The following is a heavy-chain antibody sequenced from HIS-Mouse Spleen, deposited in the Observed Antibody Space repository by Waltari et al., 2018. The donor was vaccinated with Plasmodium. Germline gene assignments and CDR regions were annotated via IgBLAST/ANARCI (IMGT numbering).Heavy chain of an antibody. CDR2: IDTAGDT. D-gene: IGHD1-1*01. Sequence: EVQLVESGGGLVQPGGSLRLSCAASGFTFSSYDMHWVRQATGKCLVWVSAIDTAGDTYYPGSVKGRFTISRENAKNSVYLQMNSLRAGDTAVYYCARGRWNHAFDIWGQGTMVTVSS. CDR1: GFTFSSYD. CDR3: ARGRWNHAFDI. V-gene: IGHV3-13*01. J-gene: IGHJ3*02.